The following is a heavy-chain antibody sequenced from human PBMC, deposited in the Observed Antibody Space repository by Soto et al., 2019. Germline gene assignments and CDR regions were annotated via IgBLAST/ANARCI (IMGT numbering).Heavy chain of an antibody. CDR1: GGSISSYY. CDR2: IYYSGST. J-gene: IGHJ4*02. V-gene: IGHV4-59*01. D-gene: IGHD5-12*01. Sequence: TLSLTCTVSGGSISSYYWSWIRQPPGKGLEWIGYIYYSGSTNYNPSLKSRVTISVDTSKNQFSLKLSSVTAADTAVYYCARAAHSGYVITWDFDYWAREPWSPSPQ. CDR3: ARAAHSGYVITWDFDY.